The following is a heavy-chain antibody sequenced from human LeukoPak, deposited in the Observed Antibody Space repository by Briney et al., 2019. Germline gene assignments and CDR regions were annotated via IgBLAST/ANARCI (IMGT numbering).Heavy chain of an antibody. J-gene: IGHJ4*02. CDR2: ISHSGST. CDR1: GASISSYD. Sequence: SETLSLTCTVSGASISSYDWSWIRQPPGKALEWIGYISHSGSTNYNPSLKSRVTISTDTSKNQYSLKLSSVTTADTAVYYCARGSSGYYPYWGRGTLATVSS. CDR3: ARGSSGYYPY. V-gene: IGHV4-59*01. D-gene: IGHD3-22*01.